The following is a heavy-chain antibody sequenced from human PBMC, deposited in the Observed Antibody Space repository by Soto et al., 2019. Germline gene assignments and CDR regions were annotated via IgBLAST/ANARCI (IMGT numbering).Heavy chain of an antibody. Sequence: SETLSLTCAVSGGSFTSNNWWTWVRQPPGQGLEWIGEIYRTGSTNYNPSLKSRVTISLDKSENQFSLKVTSLTAADTAVYYCAKDRGIVVVPAAMVYWGQGTLVTVSS. V-gene: IGHV4-4*02. CDR3: AKDRGIVVVPAAMVY. J-gene: IGHJ4*02. CDR2: IYRTGST. CDR1: GGSFTSNNW. D-gene: IGHD2-2*01.